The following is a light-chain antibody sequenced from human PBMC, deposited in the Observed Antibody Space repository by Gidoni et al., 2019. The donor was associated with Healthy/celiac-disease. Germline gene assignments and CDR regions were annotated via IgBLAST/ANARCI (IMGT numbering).Light chain of an antibody. CDR2: GKN. CDR3: NSRDSSGNLVV. Sequence: SSELTQDPAVSVALGQTVRITCQGDSLSSYYASWYQQKPGQAPVLVIYGKNNRPSGIPDRFSGSSSGNTASLTITGAQAEDEADYYWNSRDSSGNLVVFGGGTKLTVL. J-gene: IGLJ2*01. CDR1: SLSSYY. V-gene: IGLV3-19*01.